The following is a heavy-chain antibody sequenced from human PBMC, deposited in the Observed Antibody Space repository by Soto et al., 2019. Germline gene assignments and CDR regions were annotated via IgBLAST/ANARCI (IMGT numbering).Heavy chain of an antibody. CDR3: AREIGSAGGDYYYYGMDG. Sequence: PGGSLRLSCAASGFSFSTYNMNWVRQAPGKGLEWVSSIDASSTHIYYADSVKGRFTISRDNGKSSLYLQMNSLRAEDTAVYYCAREIGSAGGDYYYYGMDGWGQGSTVTV. V-gene: IGHV3-21*04. CDR1: GFSFSTYN. D-gene: IGHD6-25*01. J-gene: IGHJ6*02. CDR2: IDASSTHI.